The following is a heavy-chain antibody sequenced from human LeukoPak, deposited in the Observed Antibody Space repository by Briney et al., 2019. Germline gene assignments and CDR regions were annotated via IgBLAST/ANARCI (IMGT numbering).Heavy chain of an antibody. CDR2: VYSGGSI. V-gene: IGHV3-53*04. J-gene: IGHJ4*02. CDR1: GFTVSSSY. Sequence: GSLRLSCAASGFTVSSSYMSWVRQAPGKGLEWVSIVYSGGSIYYADSVKGRFTTSRHNSNNTLDLQMNSLRTEDTAMYYCARSYNSAWLDYWGQGTLVTVSS. CDR3: ARSYNSAWLDY. D-gene: IGHD6-19*01.